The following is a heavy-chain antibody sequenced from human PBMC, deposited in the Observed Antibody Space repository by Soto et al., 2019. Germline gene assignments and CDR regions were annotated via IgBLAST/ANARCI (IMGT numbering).Heavy chain of an antibody. CDR3: ARGPSMITMIVASEFDY. CDR1: GGSISSGGYY. J-gene: IGHJ4*02. Sequence: SETLSLTCTVSGGSISSGGYYWSWIRQHPGKGLEWIGYIYYSGSTYYNPSLKSRVTISVDTSKNQFSLKLSSVTAADTAVYYCARGPSMITMIVASEFDYWGQGTLVTVSS. D-gene: IGHD3-22*01. CDR2: IYYSGST. V-gene: IGHV4-31*02.